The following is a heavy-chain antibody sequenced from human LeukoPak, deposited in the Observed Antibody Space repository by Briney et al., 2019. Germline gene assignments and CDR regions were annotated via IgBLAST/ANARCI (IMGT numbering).Heavy chain of an antibody. V-gene: IGHV3-30-3*01. J-gene: IGHJ6*02. Sequence: GGSLRLSCAASGFTFSAYAMHWVRQAPGKGLEWLTIMSYDGNNEYYADSVKGRFTISRDDSENTLYLQMYSLRPEDTAVYYCAREISVRGGYYYAMDVWGQGTTVTVSS. CDR2: MSYDGNNE. CDR1: GFTFSAYA. CDR3: AREISVRGGYYYAMDV. D-gene: IGHD3-10*01.